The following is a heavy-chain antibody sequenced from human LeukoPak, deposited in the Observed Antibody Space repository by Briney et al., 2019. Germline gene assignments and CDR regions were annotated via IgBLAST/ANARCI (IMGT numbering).Heavy chain of an antibody. V-gene: IGHV1-18*01. CDR2: ISAYNGNT. Sequence: ASVKVSCKASGYTFTSYGISWVRQAPGQRLEWMGWISAYNGNTNYAQKLQGRVTMTTDTSTSTAYMELRSLRSDDTAVYYCARAEGNYDFWSGYPYYFDYWGQGTLVTVSS. D-gene: IGHD3-3*01. CDR1: GYTFTSYG. J-gene: IGHJ4*02. CDR3: ARAEGNYDFWSGYPYYFDY.